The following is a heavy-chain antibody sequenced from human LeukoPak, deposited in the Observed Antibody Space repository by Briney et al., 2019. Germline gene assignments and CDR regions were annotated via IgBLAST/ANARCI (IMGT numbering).Heavy chain of an antibody. CDR2: IIPILGIA. D-gene: IGHD5-18*01. CDR1: GGTFSSYA. Sequence: GASVKVSCKASGGTFSSYAISWVRQAPGQGLEWMGRIIPILGIANYAQKFQGRVTITADKSTSTAYMELSSLRSEDTAVYYCARDPFPDTARDYWGQGTLVTVSS. J-gene: IGHJ4*02. CDR3: ARDPFPDTARDY. V-gene: IGHV1-69*04.